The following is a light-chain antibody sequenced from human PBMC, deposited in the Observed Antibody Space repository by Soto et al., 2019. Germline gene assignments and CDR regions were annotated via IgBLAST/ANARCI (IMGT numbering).Light chain of an antibody. CDR3: QQYNDWPPA. CDR2: GAS. CDR1: QSVSRN. Sequence: EIVMTQSPATLSVSPGERATLSCRASQSVSRNLAWYQQKPGRAPRLLIYGASTRATGIPARFSGSGSGTEFIPTISSLQSEDFAVYHCQQYNDWPPAFGGGTKV. J-gene: IGKJ4*01. V-gene: IGKV3-15*01.